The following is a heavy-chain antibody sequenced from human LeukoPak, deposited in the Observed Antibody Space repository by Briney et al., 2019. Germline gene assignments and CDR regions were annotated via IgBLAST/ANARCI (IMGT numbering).Heavy chain of an antibody. V-gene: IGHV3-23*01. CDR3: AKMRGQYYHSYYMDA. CDR2: LSGSGITT. Sequence: GGSLRLSCAASGFTFSNSAMSWVRQAPGKGLEWVSTLSGSGITTYYADSVKGRFTISRDNSKNTLYLQMNSLRAEDTAVYYCAKMRGQYYHSYYMDAWGKGTTVTVSS. CDR1: GFTFSNSA. J-gene: IGHJ6*03.